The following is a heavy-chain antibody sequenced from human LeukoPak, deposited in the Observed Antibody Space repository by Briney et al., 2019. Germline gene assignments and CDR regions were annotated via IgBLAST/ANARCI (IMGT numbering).Heavy chain of an antibody. CDR3: ARGRPGYCSGGSCYLDY. CDR1: GFTVSSNY. D-gene: IGHD2-15*01. CDR2: ILYDGSNK. V-gene: IGHV3-30-3*01. J-gene: IGHJ4*02. Sequence: GGSLRLSCAASGFTVSSNYMSWVRQAPGKGLEWVAVILYDGSNKYNSDSVKGRFTISRDNSKNTLDLQINSLRAEDTAVYYCARGRPGYCSGGSCYLDYWGQGTLVTVSS.